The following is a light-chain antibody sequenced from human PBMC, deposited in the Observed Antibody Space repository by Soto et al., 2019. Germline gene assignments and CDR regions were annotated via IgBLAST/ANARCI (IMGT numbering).Light chain of an antibody. V-gene: IGKV3-15*01. J-gene: IGKJ4*01. CDR3: QQYNNGPPAT. CDR2: GAS. CDR1: QSVNRN. Sequence: EIVLTQSPATLSVSPGEGATLSCRASQSVNRNLAWYQQRPGQAPRLLMYGASVRASGAPGRFRGSGSGTEFSLTISSLQAEDFALYYCQQYNNGPPATFGGGTKVEIK.